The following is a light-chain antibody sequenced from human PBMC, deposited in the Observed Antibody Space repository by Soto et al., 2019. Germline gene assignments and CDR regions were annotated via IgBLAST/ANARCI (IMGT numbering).Light chain of an antibody. CDR2: DTS. CDR3: QPYNNWPLT. CDR1: QGIGDT. J-gene: IGKJ4*01. Sequence: EVVMRQSPATLSVSPVGGATPSCRASQGIGDTLAWYQHKPGQTPRLLIYDTSTRATGVPTRFSGSRSGAEFTLTINSLQSEDFAVYYCQPYNNWPLTFGGGTKVDIK. V-gene: IGKV3-15*01.